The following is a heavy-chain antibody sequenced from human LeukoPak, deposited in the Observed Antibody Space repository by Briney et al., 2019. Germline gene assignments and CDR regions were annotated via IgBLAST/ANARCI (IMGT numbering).Heavy chain of an antibody. J-gene: IGHJ3*02. D-gene: IGHD2/OR15-2a*01. Sequence: GASVKVSCKASGYIFTNHYMHWVRQAPGQGLEWMGLINPSGSSTLYAEKFRGRIIMTRDMSTATDYMELSSLRSEDTAVYYCAGENTSDDAFDIWGQGTMVTVSS. CDR3: AGENTSDDAFDI. CDR2: INPSGSST. CDR1: GYIFTNHY. V-gene: IGHV1-46*01.